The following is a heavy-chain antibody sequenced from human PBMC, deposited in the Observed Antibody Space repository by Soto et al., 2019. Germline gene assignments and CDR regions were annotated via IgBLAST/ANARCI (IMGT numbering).Heavy chain of an antibody. CDR3: ASKVGYCSNTGCPEGYWLDP. CDR2: INHSGST. Sequence: SETLPLTCAVSGGSFSGDYWSWIRQPPGKGLEWIGEINHSGSTNYNPSLKSRVTISVDTSKNQFSLKLSSVTAADTAVYYCASKVGYCSNTGCPEGYWLDPWGQGTLGAV. V-gene: IGHV4-34*01. CDR1: GGSFSGDY. D-gene: IGHD2-2*01. J-gene: IGHJ5*02.